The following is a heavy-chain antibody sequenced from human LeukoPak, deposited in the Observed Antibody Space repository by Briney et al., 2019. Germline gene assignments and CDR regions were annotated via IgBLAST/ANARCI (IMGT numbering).Heavy chain of an antibody. CDR2: IYHSGST. Sequence: PSQTLSLTCAVSGGSISSGGYSWRWIRQPPGKGLEWIVYIYHSGSTYYNPSRKSRVTISVYRSKNQFSLKLSSVTAADTAVYYCARAAMYYDILTGYSTVPNWFDPWGQGTLVTVSS. D-gene: IGHD3-9*01. V-gene: IGHV4-30-2*01. CDR3: ARAAMYYDILTGYSTVPNWFDP. CDR1: GGSISSGGYS. J-gene: IGHJ5*02.